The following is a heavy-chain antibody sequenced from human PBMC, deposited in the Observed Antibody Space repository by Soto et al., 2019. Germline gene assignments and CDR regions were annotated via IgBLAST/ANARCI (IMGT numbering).Heavy chain of an antibody. CDR2: ISWNSGSI. V-gene: IGHV3-9*01. J-gene: IGHJ4*02. Sequence: EVQLVESGGGLVQPGRSLRLSCAASGFTFDDYAMHWVRQAPGKGLEWVSGISWNSGSIGYADSVKGRFTISRDNAKNSLYLQMNSLRAEDTALYYCAKARLYTVVKGGGFDYWCQGTLVTVSS. CDR1: GFTFDDYA. CDR3: AKARLYTVVKGGGFDY. D-gene: IGHD1-26*01.